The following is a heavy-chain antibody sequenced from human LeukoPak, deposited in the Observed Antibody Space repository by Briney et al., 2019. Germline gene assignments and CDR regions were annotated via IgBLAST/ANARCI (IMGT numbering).Heavy chain of an antibody. V-gene: IGHV3-23*01. Sequence: PGGSLRLSCAASGFTFSSYAMSWVRQAPGKGLEWVSAISGSGGSTYYADSVKGRFTISRDNSKNTLYLQMNSLRAEDTAVYYCAKEEYYYDSSGYSLGSSFNDYWGQGTLVTVSS. D-gene: IGHD3-22*01. CDR3: AKEEYYYDSSGYSLGSSFNDY. CDR2: ISGSGGST. CDR1: GFTFSSYA. J-gene: IGHJ4*02.